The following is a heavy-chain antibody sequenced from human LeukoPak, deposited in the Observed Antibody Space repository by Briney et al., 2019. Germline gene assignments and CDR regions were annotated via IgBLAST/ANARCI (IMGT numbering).Heavy chain of an antibody. J-gene: IGHJ4*02. V-gene: IGHV3-21*01. CDR1: GFTFSSYS. CDR3: AREESSSSGYYFDY. CDR2: ISSSSSYI. D-gene: IGHD6-6*01. Sequence: GGSLRLSCAASGFTFSSYSMNWVRQAPGKGLEWVSSISSSSSYIYYADSVKGRFTISRDNAKNSLYLQMNSLRAEDTAVYYCAREESSSSGYYFDYWGQGALVTVSS.